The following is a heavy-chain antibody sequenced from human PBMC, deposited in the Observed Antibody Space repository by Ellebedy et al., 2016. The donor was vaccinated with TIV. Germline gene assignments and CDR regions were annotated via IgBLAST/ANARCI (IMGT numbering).Heavy chain of an antibody. CDR2: IDLSDSNT. D-gene: IGHD1-14*01. CDR3: AKLGHRATPDDS. Sequence: GESLKISCQGSAYSFINYWIVWVRQMPGRGLEWMGLIDLSDSNTSYSPSFQGQVTISADRSVTTAYLHFNSLKPSDTAVYYCAKLGHRATPDDSWGQGTLVTVSS. J-gene: IGHJ4*02. V-gene: IGHV5-51*01. CDR1: AYSFINYW.